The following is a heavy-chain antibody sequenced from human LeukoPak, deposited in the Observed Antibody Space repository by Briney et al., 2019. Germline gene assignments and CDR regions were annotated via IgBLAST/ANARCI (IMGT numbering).Heavy chain of an antibody. CDR1: GGSISSSSYY. V-gene: IGHV4-39*01. Sequence: SETLSLTCTVSGGSISSSSYYWGWIRQPPGKGLEWIGSIYYSGSTYYNPSLKSRVTISVDTSKNQFSLRLSSVTAADTAVYYCARQRRYYDSSGYYPDAFDIWGQGTMVTVSS. J-gene: IGHJ3*02. CDR3: ARQRRYYDSSGYYPDAFDI. CDR2: IYYSGST. D-gene: IGHD3-22*01.